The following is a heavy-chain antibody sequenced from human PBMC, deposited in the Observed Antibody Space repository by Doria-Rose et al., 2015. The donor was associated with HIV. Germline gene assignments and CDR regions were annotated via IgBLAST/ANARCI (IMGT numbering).Heavy chain of an antibody. J-gene: IGHJ4*02. CDR1: GVSLSSPGMG. CDR3: ARIKSSRWYHKYYFDF. Sequence: ESGPVLVKPTETLTLTCTVSGVSLSSPGMGVSWIRQPPGKALEWLANIFSDDGRSYKTSLKSRLTISRGTSKSQVFLTMADMDPVDTATYYCARIKSSRWYHKYYFDFWGRGTLVIVSA. D-gene: IGHD6-13*01. CDR2: IFSDDGR. V-gene: IGHV2-26*01.